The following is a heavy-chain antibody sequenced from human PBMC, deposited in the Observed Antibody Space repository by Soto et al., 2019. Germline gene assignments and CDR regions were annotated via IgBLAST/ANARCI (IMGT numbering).Heavy chain of an antibody. V-gene: IGHV4-34*01. Sequence: PSETLSLTCAVYGGSFSGYYWSWIRQPPGKGLEWIGEINHSGSTYYSTSLKSRVTISVDTSKSQFSLNLSFVTAADTAVYYCATMGTPATGLYFFDYWGQGSLVTVSS. CDR3: ATMGTPATGLYFFDY. D-gene: IGHD2-15*01. J-gene: IGHJ4*02. CDR1: GGSFSGYY. CDR2: INHSGST.